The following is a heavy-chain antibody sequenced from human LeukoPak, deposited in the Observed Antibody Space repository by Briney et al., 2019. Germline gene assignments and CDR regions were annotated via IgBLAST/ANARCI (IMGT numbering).Heavy chain of an antibody. V-gene: IGHV3-30*04. CDR3: ARDFSSSSISFFFDY. D-gene: IGHD6-6*01. Sequence: GGSLRLSCAASGFTFSSYAMHWVRQAPGKGLEWVAVISYDGSNKYYADSVKGRFTISRDNSKNTLYLQMNSLRAEDTAVYYCARDFSSSSISFFFDYWGQETLVTVSS. J-gene: IGHJ4*02. CDR2: ISYDGSNK. CDR1: GFTFSSYA.